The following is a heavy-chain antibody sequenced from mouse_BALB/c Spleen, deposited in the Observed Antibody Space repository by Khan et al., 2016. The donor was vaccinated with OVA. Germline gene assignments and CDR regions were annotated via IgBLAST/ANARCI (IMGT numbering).Heavy chain of an antibody. CDR1: GYSITSGYA. J-gene: IGHJ2*01. V-gene: IGHV3-2*02. D-gene: IGHD1-1*01. Sequence: VQLKESGPGLVKPSQSLSLTCTVTGYSITSGYAWNWIRQFLGNKLEWMGYISYSGVTSYTPSLISRIFITRDTPKHQFFLQLNSVTTEDTATYFCARGNYYGYYFDYRGQGTTLTVPP. CDR2: ISYSGVT. CDR3: ARGNYYGYYFDY.